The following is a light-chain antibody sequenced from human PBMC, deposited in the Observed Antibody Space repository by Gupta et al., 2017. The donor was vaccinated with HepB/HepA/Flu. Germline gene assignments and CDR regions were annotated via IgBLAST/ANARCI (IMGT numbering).Light chain of an antibody. CDR3: QEYESNPGCS. J-gene: IGKJ2*04. CDR2: WAS. CDR1: QSVLYSSNNKNY. V-gene: IGKV4-1*01. Sequence: VMTQSPDSLAVSLGERATINCKSSQSVLYSSNNKNYLAWYQQKPGQPPKLLIYWASTREAGVTDRFSGSGSGKDLTLSISSRQAEDVAVYYCQEYESNPGCSFGQGTKLEIK.